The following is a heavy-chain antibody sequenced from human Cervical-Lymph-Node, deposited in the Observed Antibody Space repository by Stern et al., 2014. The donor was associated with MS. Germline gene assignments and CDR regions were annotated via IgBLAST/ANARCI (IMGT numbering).Heavy chain of an antibody. CDR2: IIPIFGTA. CDR1: GGTFSSYA. Sequence: MQLVESGAEVKKPGSSVKGSCKASGGTFSSYAISWERQAPGKGLEWMGGIIPIFGTANYAQKFQGRFTITADESTSTAYMELSSLRSEDTAVYYCARADPRDVGNYYGMDVWGQGTTVTVSS. D-gene: IGHD1-1*01. J-gene: IGHJ6*02. V-gene: IGHV1-69*01. CDR3: ARADPRDVGNYYGMDV.